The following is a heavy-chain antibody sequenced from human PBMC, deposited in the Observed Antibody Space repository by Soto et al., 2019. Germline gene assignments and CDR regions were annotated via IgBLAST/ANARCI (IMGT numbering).Heavy chain of an antibody. CDR3: AHRDTAMVQKGFDP. V-gene: IGHV2-5*01. D-gene: IGHD5-18*01. J-gene: IGHJ5*01. CDR2: IYWNDDK. Sequence: SGPTLVNPTQTLTLTCTFSGFSLSTSGVGVGWIRQPPGKALEWLALIYWNDDKRYSPSLKSRLTITKDTSKNQVVLTMTNMDPVDTATYYCAHRDTAMVQKGFDPWGQGTMVTVSS. CDR1: GFSLSTSGVG.